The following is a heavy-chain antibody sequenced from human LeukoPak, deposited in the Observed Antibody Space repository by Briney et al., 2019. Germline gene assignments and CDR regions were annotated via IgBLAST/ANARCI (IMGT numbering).Heavy chain of an antibody. D-gene: IGHD3-3*01. CDR1: GGTFSSYA. Sequence: SVKVSCKASGGTFSSYAISWVRQAPGQGLEWMGGIIPIFGTANYAQKFQGRVTITADKSTSTAYMELSSLRSEDTAVYYCAREGGRITIFGVFVYWGQGTLVTVSS. CDR3: AREGGRITIFGVFVY. CDR2: IIPIFGTA. J-gene: IGHJ4*02. V-gene: IGHV1-69*06.